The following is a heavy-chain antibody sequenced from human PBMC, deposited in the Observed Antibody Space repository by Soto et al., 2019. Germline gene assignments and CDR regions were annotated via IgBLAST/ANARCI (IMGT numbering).Heavy chain of an antibody. CDR1: GGSISSGGYY. Sequence: QVQLQESGPGLVKPSQTLSLTCTVSGGSISSGGYYWSWIRQQPGKGLEWIGYIYYSGSTYYNPSLKSRVTMSVDTSKNQFSLKLSSVTAADTAVYYCARDSRGGDSSGSDYWGQGTLVTVSS. D-gene: IGHD3-22*01. V-gene: IGHV4-31*03. J-gene: IGHJ4*02. CDR3: ARDSRGGDSSGSDY. CDR2: IYYSGST.